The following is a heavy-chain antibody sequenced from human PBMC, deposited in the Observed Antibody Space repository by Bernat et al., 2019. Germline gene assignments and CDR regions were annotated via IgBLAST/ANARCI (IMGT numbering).Heavy chain of an antibody. D-gene: IGHD7-27*01. V-gene: IGHV3-33*01. CDR3: ARGNWGYYYGMDV. CDR1: GFTFSNYG. J-gene: IGHJ6*02. Sequence: QVQLVESGGGVVQPGRSLRLSCAASGFTFSNYGMHWVRQAPGKGLEWVAVIWYDGSDKNYADSVRGRFTSSRDNSKNTLYLQMNSLRAEDTAVYYCARGNWGYYYGMDVWGQGTTVTVSS. CDR2: IWYDGSDK.